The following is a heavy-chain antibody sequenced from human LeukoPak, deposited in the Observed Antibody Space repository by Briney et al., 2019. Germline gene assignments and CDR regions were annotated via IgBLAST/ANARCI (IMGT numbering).Heavy chain of an antibody. V-gene: IGHV1-69*13. Sequence: ASVKVSCKASGGTFSSYAISWVRQAPGQGLEWMGGIIPIFGTANYAQKFQGRVTITADESTSTAYMELCSLRSEDTAVYYCARVPQPCSSTSCYTRWFDPWGQGTLVTVSS. J-gene: IGHJ5*02. D-gene: IGHD2-2*02. CDR1: GGTFSSYA. CDR2: IIPIFGTA. CDR3: ARVPQPCSSTSCYTRWFDP.